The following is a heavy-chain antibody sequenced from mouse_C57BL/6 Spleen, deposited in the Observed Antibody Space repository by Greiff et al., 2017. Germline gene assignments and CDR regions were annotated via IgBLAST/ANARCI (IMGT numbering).Heavy chain of an antibody. J-gene: IGHJ3*01. CDR3: ARERGSSWFAY. CDR2: IKPNNGGT. D-gene: IGHD1-1*01. V-gene: IGHV1-18*01. Sequence: EVQLQQSGPELVKPGASVKIPCKASGYTFTDYNMDWVKQSHGKSLEWIGDIKPNNGGTIYNQKFKGKATLTVDKSSSTAYMELRSLTSEDTAVYYCARERGSSWFAYWGQGTLVTVSA. CDR1: GYTFTDYN.